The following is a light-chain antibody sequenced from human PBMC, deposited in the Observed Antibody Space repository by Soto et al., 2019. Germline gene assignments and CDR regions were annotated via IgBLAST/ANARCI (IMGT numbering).Light chain of an antibody. CDR3: CLFPDVTSTWM. J-gene: IGLJ3*02. CDR2: EVN. V-gene: IGLV2-23*02. CDR1: DDDVENFDF. Sequence: QSALTQPASVSGSPGQSVTISCTKTDDDVENFDFVSWYQHHPAKAPKLIIYEVNKRPSGISPRFFGSKSGTTASLTISGLQYADDATYFYCLFPDVTSTWMFGGGTKVTVL.